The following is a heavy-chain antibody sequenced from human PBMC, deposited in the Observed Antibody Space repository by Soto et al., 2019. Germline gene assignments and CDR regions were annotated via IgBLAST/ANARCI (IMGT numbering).Heavy chain of an antibody. V-gene: IGHV1-2*04. CDR3: ARHRGGAFYYYLDV. CDR2: INPNSGGT. J-gene: IGHJ6*03. CDR1: GYMFTGHY. Sequence: ASVKVPCKASGYMFTGHYIHWVRQAPGQGLEWMGWINPNSGGTNYAQKFQGWVTMTRDTSISTAYMEVSRLMSEDTAVYYCARHRGGAFYYYLDVWGKGTTVTVSS. D-gene: IGHD2-15*01.